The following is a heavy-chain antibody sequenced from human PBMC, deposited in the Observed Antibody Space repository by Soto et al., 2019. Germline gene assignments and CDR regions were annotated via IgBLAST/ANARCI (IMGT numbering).Heavy chain of an antibody. D-gene: IGHD3-10*01. J-gene: IGHJ6*03. V-gene: IGHV3-23*01. Sequence: EVQLLESGGGLVQPGVSLRLSCAASGFTFTDSAMVWVRQAPGKGLEWISTISASGRGTYYADSVQGRFAISRDNSRNTLYLQMNSLRAEDTAVYYCAKARGSGTPHYMDVWGKGTTVTVSS. CDR1: GFTFTDSA. CDR3: AKARGSGTPHYMDV. CDR2: ISASGRGT.